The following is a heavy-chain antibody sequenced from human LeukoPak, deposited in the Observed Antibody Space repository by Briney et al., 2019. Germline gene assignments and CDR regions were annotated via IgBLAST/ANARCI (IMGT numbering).Heavy chain of an antibody. Sequence: GGSLRLSCAASGFTFSSYGMHWVRQAPGKGLEWVAVISYDGSNKYYADSVKGRFTISRDNSKNTLYLQMNGLRAEDTAVYYCAKDGTADYYFDYWGQGTLVTVSS. V-gene: IGHV3-30*18. J-gene: IGHJ4*02. D-gene: IGHD1-26*01. CDR2: ISYDGSNK. CDR1: GFTFSSYG. CDR3: AKDGTADYYFDY.